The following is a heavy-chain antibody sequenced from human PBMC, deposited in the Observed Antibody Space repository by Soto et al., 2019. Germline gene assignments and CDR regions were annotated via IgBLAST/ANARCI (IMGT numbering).Heavy chain of an antibody. CDR3: AKHSSPSGRYYYYIMDV. CDR1: GFTLSSYA. J-gene: IGHJ6*02. D-gene: IGHD6-6*01. CDR2: ISGSGDST. V-gene: IGHV3-23*01. Sequence: HPGGSLRLSCAASGFTLSSYAMSWVRQAPGKGLEWVSVISGSGDSTYYADSVKGRFTISRDNSRNTLYLQMNSLRADDTAVYHGAKHSSPSGRYYYYIMDVWGQGTTVTVSS.